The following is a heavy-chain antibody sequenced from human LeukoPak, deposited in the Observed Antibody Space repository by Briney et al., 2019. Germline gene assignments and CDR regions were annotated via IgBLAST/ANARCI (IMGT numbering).Heavy chain of an antibody. CDR1: GGTFSSYA. Sequence: ASVKVSCKASGGTFSSYAISWVRQAPGQGLEWMGGIIPIFGTANYAQKFQGRVTITTDESTSTAYMELSSLRSEDTAVYYCARGGGDYYDSSGYGSDYWGQGTLVTVSS. CDR2: IIPIFGTA. CDR3: ARGGGDYYDSSGYGSDY. V-gene: IGHV1-69*05. D-gene: IGHD3-22*01. J-gene: IGHJ4*02.